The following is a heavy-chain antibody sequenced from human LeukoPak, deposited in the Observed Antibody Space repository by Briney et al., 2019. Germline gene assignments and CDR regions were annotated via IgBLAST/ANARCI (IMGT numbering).Heavy chain of an antibody. D-gene: IGHD5-24*01. CDR1: GGSISSHY. CDR3: ARVRDGYNYFDY. V-gene: IGHV4-59*11. CDR2: IYYSGST. J-gene: IGHJ4*02. Sequence: SETLSLTCTVSGGSISSHYWSWIRQPPGKGLEWIGYIYYSGSTNYNPSLKSRVTISVDTSKNQFSLKLSSVTAADTAVYYCARVRDGYNYFDYWSQGTLVTVSS.